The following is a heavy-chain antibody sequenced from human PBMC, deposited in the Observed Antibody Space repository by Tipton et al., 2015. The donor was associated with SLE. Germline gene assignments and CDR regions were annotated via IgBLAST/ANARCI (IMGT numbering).Heavy chain of an antibody. V-gene: IGHV3-9*01. J-gene: IGHJ4*02. CDR1: GFTFDDYA. D-gene: IGHD3-3*01. Sequence: SLRLSCAASGFTFDDYAMLWVRQAPGKGLEWVSGISWNSGIIGYADSVKGRFTISRDNAKNSLYLQMNSLWVEDTAVYYCAKKKLWNAYSVWGQGTLVTVSS. CDR3: AKKKLWNAYSV. CDR2: ISWNSGII.